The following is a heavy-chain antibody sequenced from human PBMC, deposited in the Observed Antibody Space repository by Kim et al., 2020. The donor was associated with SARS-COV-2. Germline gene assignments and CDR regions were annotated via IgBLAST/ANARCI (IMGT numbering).Heavy chain of an antibody. CDR3: ARDPLLGATSYGMDV. CDR1: GFTFSSYG. CDR2: IWYDGSNK. D-gene: IGHD1-26*01. Sequence: GGSLRLSCAASGFTFSSYGMHWVRQAPGKGLEWVAVIWYDGSNKYYADSVKGRFTISRDNSKNTLYLQMNSLRAEDTAVYYCARDPLLGATSYGMDVWGQGTTVTVSS. J-gene: IGHJ6*02. V-gene: IGHV3-33*01.